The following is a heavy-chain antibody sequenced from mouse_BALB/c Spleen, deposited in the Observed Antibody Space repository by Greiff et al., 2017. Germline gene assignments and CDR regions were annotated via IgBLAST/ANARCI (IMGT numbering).Heavy chain of an antibody. CDR3: TKDYGNYDWFAY. V-gene: IGHV1-5*01. Sequence: VQLQQSGTVLARPGASVKMSCKASGYSFTSYWMHWVKQRPGQGLEWIGAIYPGNSDTSYNQKFKGKAKLTAVTSASTAYMELSSLTNEDSAVYYCTKDYGNYDWFAYWGQGTLVTVSA. CDR1: GYSFTSYW. D-gene: IGHD2-1*01. J-gene: IGHJ3*01. CDR2: IYPGNSDT.